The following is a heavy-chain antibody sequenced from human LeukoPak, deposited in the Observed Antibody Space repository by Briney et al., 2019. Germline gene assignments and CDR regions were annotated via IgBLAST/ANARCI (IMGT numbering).Heavy chain of an antibody. CDR3: ARRRWEDIVLMVYDVQATDAFDI. J-gene: IGHJ3*02. CDR2: IYPGDSDT. D-gene: IGHD2-8*01. V-gene: IGHV5-51*01. CDR1: GYTFTSYW. Sequence: GESRKIFCNGSGYTFTSYWIGWVRQMPGKGLEWMGIIYPGDSDTRYSPSFQGQVTISADKSISTAYLQWSSLKASDTAMYYCARRRWEDIVLMVYDVQATDAFDIWGQGTMVTVSS.